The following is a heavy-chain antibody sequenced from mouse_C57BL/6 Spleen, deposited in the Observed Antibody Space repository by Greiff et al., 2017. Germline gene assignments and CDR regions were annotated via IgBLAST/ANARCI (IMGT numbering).Heavy chain of an antibody. V-gene: IGHV1-64*01. CDR2: IHPNSGST. CDR3: ATYSNYDDVVAY. Sequence: QVQLQQPGAELVKPGASVQLSCQASGYTFTSYWLHWVKQRPGKGLEWIGMIHPNSGSTNYNETFKSKATLTVDKSSSTAYMQLNSMTSENSAIYNCATYSNYDDVVAYWGQGTLGTGSA. D-gene: IGHD2-5*01. J-gene: IGHJ3*01. CDR1: GYTFTSYW.